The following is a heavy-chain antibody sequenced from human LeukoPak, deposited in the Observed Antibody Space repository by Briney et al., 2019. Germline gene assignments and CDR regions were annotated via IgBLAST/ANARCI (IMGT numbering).Heavy chain of an antibody. D-gene: IGHD2-2*02. Sequence: ASVKVSCKASGYTFTSYGISWVRQAPGQGLEWMGWSSAYNGNTNYAQKLQGRVTMTTDTSTSKGYMQLRSLRSDDPAVYYCARVPDHYCSSTSCYMMPFDYWGQGTLVTVSS. J-gene: IGHJ4*02. CDR2: SSAYNGNT. V-gene: IGHV1-18*01. CDR1: GYTFTSYG. CDR3: ARVPDHYCSSTSCYMMPFDY.